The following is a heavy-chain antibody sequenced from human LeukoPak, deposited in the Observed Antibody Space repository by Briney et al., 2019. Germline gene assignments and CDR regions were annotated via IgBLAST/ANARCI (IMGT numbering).Heavy chain of an antibody. CDR2: INHSGST. CDR1: GGSFSGYY. J-gene: IGHJ3*02. Sequence: SETLSLTCAVYGGSFSGYYWSWIRQPPGKGLEWIGEINHSGSTNYNPSLKSRVTMSVDTSKNQFSLKLSSVTAADTAVYYCARAPGGYSYPDAFDIWGQGTMVTVSS. CDR3: ARAPGGYSYPDAFDI. V-gene: IGHV4-34*01. D-gene: IGHD5-18*01.